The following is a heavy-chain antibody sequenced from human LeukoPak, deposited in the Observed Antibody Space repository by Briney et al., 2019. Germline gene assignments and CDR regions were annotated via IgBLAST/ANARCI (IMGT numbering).Heavy chain of an antibody. CDR1: GGYFGGYY. CDR3: TRGKPLLYSSGRVAYYYMDV. J-gene: IGHJ6*03. D-gene: IGHD6-25*01. CDR2: INHSGCI. Sequence: SETLTLTCAVYGGYFGGYYWSWIRQPPGKGLEWIGEINHSGCINYNPSVKTRVTISVDMSKNQFSLKLSSVTAADTAVYYCTRGKPLLYSSGRVAYYYMDVWGKGTTVSVSS. V-gene: IGHV4-34*01.